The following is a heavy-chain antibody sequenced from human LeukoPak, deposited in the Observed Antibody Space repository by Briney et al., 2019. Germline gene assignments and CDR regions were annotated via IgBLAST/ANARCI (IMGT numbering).Heavy chain of an antibody. D-gene: IGHD3-22*01. V-gene: IGHV3-23*01. CDR1: GFSFSNYA. Sequence: GGSLRLSCAASGFSFSNYAMSWVRQAPARGPEWVSSIRGGGETFYADSVKGRFTISRDNSKNTLYLQMNSLRAEDTAVYYCARDPGITMIVVEARRFDPWGQGTLVTVSS. CDR3: ARDPGITMIVVEARRFDP. CDR2: IRGGGET. J-gene: IGHJ5*02.